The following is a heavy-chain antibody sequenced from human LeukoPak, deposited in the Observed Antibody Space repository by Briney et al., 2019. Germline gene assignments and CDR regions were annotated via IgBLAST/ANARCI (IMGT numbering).Heavy chain of an antibody. Sequence: ASVKVSCKASGYTFTGYYMHWVRQAPGQGLEWMGWINPNSGGTNYAQKFQGRVTMTRDTSISTAYMELSRLRSDDTAVYYCXXXXXXXXXSSGYPAPDYWGQGTLVTVSS. J-gene: IGHJ4*02. D-gene: IGHD3-22*01. V-gene: IGHV1-2*02. CDR3: XXXXXXXXXSSGYPAPDY. CDR1: GYTFTGYY. CDR2: INPNSGGT.